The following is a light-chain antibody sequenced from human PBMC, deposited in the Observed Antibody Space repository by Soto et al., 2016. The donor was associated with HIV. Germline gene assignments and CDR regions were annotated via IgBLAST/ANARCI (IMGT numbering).Light chain of an antibody. Sequence: SFELTQPPSVSVSPEQTASITCSGDRLGDKYACWYQQRPGQSPVLIIYQDNKRPSGIPERFSGSNSGDMATLTTSRVEGGDEADYYCQVWDGRSDHWVFGGGTKLTAL. CDR2: QDN. V-gene: IGLV3-1*01. CDR1: RLGDKY. J-gene: IGLJ3*02. CDR3: QVWDGRSDHWV.